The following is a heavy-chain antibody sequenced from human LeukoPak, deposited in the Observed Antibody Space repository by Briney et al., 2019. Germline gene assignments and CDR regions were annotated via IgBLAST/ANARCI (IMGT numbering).Heavy chain of an antibody. D-gene: IGHD5-18*01. CDR2: ISTSSSYI. CDR1: GFTFSRNS. J-gene: IGHJ4*02. CDR3: ARLYIGGYSYGLGYFDY. V-gene: IGHV3-21*01. Sequence: GGSLRLSCAASGFTFSRNSMNWVRQAPGKGLEWVSSISTSSSYIYYADSVKGRFTISRDNSKNTLYLQMNSLRAEDTAVYYCARLYIGGYSYGLGYFDYWGQGTLVTVSS.